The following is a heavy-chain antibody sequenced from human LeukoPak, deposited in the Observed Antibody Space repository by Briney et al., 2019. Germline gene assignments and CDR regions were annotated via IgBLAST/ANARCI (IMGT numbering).Heavy chain of an antibody. J-gene: IGHJ4*02. V-gene: IGHV3-33*01. CDR3: VRGASSSWSDY. CDR2: IWYDGSNE. D-gene: IGHD6-13*01. Sequence: PGGSLRLSCAVSGFSFSSYGMHWVRQAPGKGLEWVAVIWYDGSNENCADSVKGRFIISRDNSKNTLDLEMNSLRAEDTAVYYCVRGASSSWSDYWGQGTLVTVSS. CDR1: GFSFSSYG.